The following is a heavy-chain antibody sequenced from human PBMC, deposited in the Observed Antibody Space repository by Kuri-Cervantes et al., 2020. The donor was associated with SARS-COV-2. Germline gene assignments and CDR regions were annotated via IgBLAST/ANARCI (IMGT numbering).Heavy chain of an antibody. Sequence: GGSLKISGEASGLTVDDYGLSWVRQAPGKGLEWVAGINWTGGSTGYADSVKGRFTISRDNAKNSLYLQMNSLRAEDTALYYCARGDRYGDYQTFDYWGQGTLVTVSS. CDR1: GLTVDDYG. J-gene: IGHJ4*02. CDR3: ARGDRYGDYQTFDY. CDR2: INWTGGST. D-gene: IGHD4-17*01. V-gene: IGHV3-20*04.